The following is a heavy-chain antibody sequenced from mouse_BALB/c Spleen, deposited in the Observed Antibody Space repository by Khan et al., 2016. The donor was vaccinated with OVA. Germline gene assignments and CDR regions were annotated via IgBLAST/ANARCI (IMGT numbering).Heavy chain of an antibody. CDR2: IDPENGNT. D-gene: IGHD2-3*01. V-gene: IGHV14-1*02. Sequence: VQLQQSGAELVRPGALVKLSCKASGFNIKDYYIHWVKQRPEQGLEWIGWIDPENGNTIYDPKFLGKARITADTSSNTAYLQLSSLTSEDTAVYYCARDGYSAWFAYWGQGTLVTVSA. CDR3: ARDGYSAWFAY. CDR1: GFNIKDYY. J-gene: IGHJ3*01.